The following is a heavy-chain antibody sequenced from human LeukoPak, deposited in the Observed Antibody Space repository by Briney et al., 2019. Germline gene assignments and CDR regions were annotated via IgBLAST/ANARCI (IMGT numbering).Heavy chain of an antibody. D-gene: IGHD6-13*01. CDR1: GGSISSSSYY. CDR2: IYYSEST. CDR3: ARDPDSSSFDY. V-gene: IGHV4-39*07. Sequence: SETLSLTCPVSGGSISSSSYYRGWIRQPPGKGLEWIGSIYYSESTDYNPSLKSRVTISVDTSKNQFSLRLSSVTAADTAVYYCARDPDSSSFDYWGQGTLVTVSS. J-gene: IGHJ4*02.